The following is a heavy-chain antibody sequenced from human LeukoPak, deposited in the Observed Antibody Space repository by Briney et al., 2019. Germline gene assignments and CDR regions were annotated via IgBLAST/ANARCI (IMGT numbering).Heavy chain of an antibody. CDR2: IYPGDSDT. Sequence: GESLKISCKGSGYSFTSYWIGWVRQMPGKGLEWMGIIYPGDSDTRYSPSFQGQVTISADKSISTAYLQWSSLKASDTAMYYCARPVVPAAILGAFDPWGQGTLVTVSS. CDR3: ARPVVPAAILGAFDP. V-gene: IGHV5-51*01. D-gene: IGHD2-2*01. J-gene: IGHJ5*02. CDR1: GYSFTSYW.